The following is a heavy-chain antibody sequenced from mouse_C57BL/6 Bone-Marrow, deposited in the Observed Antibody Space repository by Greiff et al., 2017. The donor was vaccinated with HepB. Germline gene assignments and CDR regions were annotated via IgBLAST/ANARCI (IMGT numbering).Heavy chain of an antibody. J-gene: IGHJ4*01. D-gene: IGHD1-2*01. CDR3: ARRLRRRYYAMDY. CDR1: RFTFSDYG. CDR2: ISNLAYSI. V-gene: IGHV5-15*04. Sequence: EVKLMESGGGLVQPGGSLKLSCAASRFTFSDYGMAWVRQAPRKGPEWVAFISNLAYSIYYADTVTGRFTISRENAKNTLYLEMSSLRSEDTAMYYCARRLRRRYYAMDYWGQGTSVTVSS.